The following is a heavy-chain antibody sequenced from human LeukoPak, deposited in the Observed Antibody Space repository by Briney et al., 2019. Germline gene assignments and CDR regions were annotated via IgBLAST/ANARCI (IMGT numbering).Heavy chain of an antibody. V-gene: IGHV4-4*07. CDR3: ARGMGYCSSTSCRRKPRFDP. D-gene: IGHD2-2*01. CDR2: IYTSGST. CDR1: GGSISSYY. J-gene: IGHJ5*02. Sequence: SETLSLTCTVSGGSISSYYWSWIRQPAGKGLEWIGRIYTSGSTNYNPSLKSRVTMSVDTSKNQFSLKLSSVTAADTAVYYCARGMGYCSSTSCRRKPRFDPWGQGTLVTVSS.